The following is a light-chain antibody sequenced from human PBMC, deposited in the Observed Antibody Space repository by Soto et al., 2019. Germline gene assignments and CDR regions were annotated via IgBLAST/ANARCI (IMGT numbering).Light chain of an antibody. V-gene: IGKV1-5*03. CDR1: QSISAS. CDR3: QHMAT. Sequence: DIQMTQSPSTLSASVGDRVTITCRASQSISASLAWYQQKPGKAPKPLIYKASSLETGVPSRLSGSGSGTEFTLTIRSLQPDDFATYFCQHMATFGQGTKVEIK. J-gene: IGKJ1*01. CDR2: KAS.